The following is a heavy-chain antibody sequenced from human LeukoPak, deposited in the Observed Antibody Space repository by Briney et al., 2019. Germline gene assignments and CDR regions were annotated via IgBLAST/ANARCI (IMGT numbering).Heavy chain of an antibody. CDR3: AKDSRPNENFDY. J-gene: IGHJ4*02. CDR2: ISGSGGST. CDR1: GFTFSSYA. D-gene: IGHD1-1*01. Sequence: GGSLRLSCAASGFTFSSYAMSWVRQAPGKGLEWVSAISGSGGSTYYADSVKGRFTISRGNSKNTLYLQMNSLRAEDTAVYYCAKDSRPNENFDYWGQGTLVTVSS. V-gene: IGHV3-23*01.